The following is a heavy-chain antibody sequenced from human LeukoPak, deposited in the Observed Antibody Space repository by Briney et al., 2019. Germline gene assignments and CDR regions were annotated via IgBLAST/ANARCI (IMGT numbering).Heavy chain of an antibody. J-gene: IGHJ6*03. CDR3: ARDAISGYYYYYYMDV. CDR1: GFTFSSYS. V-gene: IGHV3-21*01. CDR2: ITSSSSYM. Sequence: GGSLRLSCAASGFTFSSYSMNWVRQAPGKGLEWVSSITSSSSYMSYADSVKGRFTISRDNARNSLYLQMNSPGAEDTAVYYCARDAISGYYYYYYMDVWGKGTTVTVSS. D-gene: IGHD6-19*01.